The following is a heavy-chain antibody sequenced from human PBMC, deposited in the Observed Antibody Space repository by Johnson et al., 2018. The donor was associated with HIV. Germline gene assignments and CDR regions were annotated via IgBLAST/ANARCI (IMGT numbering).Heavy chain of an antibody. CDR3: ARDPVWDAFDI. CDR2: IRYDGRNK. V-gene: IGHV3-30*02. Sequence: QVQLVESGGGLVKPGGSLRLSCAASGFTFSDYYMSWIRQAPGKGLEWVAFIRYDGRNKDYADSVKGRFTISRDNSKNTLYLQMNSLRTEDTAVYYCARDPVWDAFDIWGQGTMVTVSS. J-gene: IGHJ3*02. CDR1: GFTFSDYY.